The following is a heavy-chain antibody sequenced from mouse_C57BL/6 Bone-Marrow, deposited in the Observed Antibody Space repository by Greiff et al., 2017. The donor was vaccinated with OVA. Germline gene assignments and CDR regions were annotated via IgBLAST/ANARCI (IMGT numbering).Heavy chain of an antibody. J-gene: IGHJ4*01. Sequence: VKLKESGPGLVQPSQSLSITCTVSGFSLTSYGVHWVRQPPGKGLEWLGVIWSGGSTDYNAAFISRLSISKDNSKSQVFFKMNSLQADDTAIYYCAGNFIYYYAMDYWGQGTSVTVSS. D-gene: IGHD1-1*01. CDR3: AGNFIYYYAMDY. CDR1: GFSLTSYG. CDR2: IWSGGST. V-gene: IGHV2-4*01.